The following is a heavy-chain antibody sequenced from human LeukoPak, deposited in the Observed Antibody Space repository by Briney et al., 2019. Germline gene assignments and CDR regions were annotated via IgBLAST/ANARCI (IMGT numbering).Heavy chain of an antibody. Sequence: GGSLRLSCAASGFTFSSYEMNWVRQAPGKGLEWVSYISSSGSTIYYADSVKGRFTISRDNAKNSLYLQMNSLRAEDTAVCYCARARRGGGWYFDYWGQGTLVTVSS. CDR2: ISSSGSTI. CDR1: GFTFSSYE. V-gene: IGHV3-48*03. J-gene: IGHJ4*02. CDR3: ARARRGGGWYFDY. D-gene: IGHD2-15*01.